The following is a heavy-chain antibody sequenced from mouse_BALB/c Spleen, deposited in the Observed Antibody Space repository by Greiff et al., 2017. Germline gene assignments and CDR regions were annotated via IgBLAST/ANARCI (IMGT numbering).Heavy chain of an antibody. Sequence: DVMLVESGGGLVQPGGSRKLSCAASGFTFSSFGMHWVRQAPEKGLEWVAYISSGSSTIYYADTVKGRFTISRDNPKNTLFLQMTSLRSEDTAMYYCARGGTQFAYWGQGTLVTVSA. CDR1: GFTFSSFG. V-gene: IGHV5-17*02. CDR3: ARGGTQFAY. CDR2: ISSGSSTI. D-gene: IGHD3-3*01. J-gene: IGHJ3*01.